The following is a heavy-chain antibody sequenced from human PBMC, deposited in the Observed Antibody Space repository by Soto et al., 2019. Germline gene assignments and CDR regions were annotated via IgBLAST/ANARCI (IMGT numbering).Heavy chain of an antibody. J-gene: IGHJ4*02. CDR3: ARRGSGSYYDY. CDR1: GFTFSSCA. CDR2: ISGSGGST. V-gene: IGHV3-23*01. Sequence: VQLLESGGGLVQPGGSLRLSCAASGFTFSSCAMRWVRQAPGKGLEWVSAISGSGGSTYYADSVKGRFTISRDNSKNTVYLQMNSLRGEDTAVYYCARRGSGSYYDYWGQGTLVTVSS. D-gene: IGHD1-26*01.